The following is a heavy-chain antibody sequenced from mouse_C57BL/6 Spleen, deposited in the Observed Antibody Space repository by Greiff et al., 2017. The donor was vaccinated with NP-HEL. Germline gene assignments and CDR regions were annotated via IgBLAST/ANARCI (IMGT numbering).Heavy chain of an antibody. Sequence: VQLQQPGAELVMPGASVKLSCKASGYTFTSYWMHWVKQRPGQGLEWIGEIDPSDSYTNYNQKFKGKSTLTVDKSSSTAYMQLSSLTAEDSAVYYCARVYYGSGYWFADWGQGTLVTVSA. CDR2: IDPSDSYT. D-gene: IGHD1-1*01. CDR1: GYTFTSYW. CDR3: ARVYYGSGYWFAD. J-gene: IGHJ3*01. V-gene: IGHV1-69*01.